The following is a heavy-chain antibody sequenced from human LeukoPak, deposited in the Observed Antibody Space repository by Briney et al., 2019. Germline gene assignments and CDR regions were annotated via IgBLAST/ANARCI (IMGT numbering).Heavy chain of an antibody. J-gene: IGHJ4*02. CDR2: ISSSGNTI. CDR3: ASPGVSIGWFFDY. CDR1: GFTFSSYE. D-gene: IGHD6-19*01. Sequence: GGSLRLSCAASGFTFSSYEMNWVRQAPGKGLDWVSYISSSGNTIYYADSVKGRFTISRDNAKNSLYLQMNSLRAEDTAVYYCASPGVSIGWFFDYWGQGTLVTVSP. V-gene: IGHV3-48*03.